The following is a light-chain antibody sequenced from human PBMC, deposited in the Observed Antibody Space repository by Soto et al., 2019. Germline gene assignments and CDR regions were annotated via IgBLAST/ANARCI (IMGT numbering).Light chain of an antibody. V-gene: IGKV3-20*01. CDR2: DAS. CDR3: QQFSRYPLT. CDR1: QSVSNNY. J-gene: IGKJ4*01. Sequence: EIVLTQSPGTLSLSPGERATLSCRASQSVSNNYLAWYQQKPGQAPRLLIYDASNRATGIPARFSGSGSGTDFTLTINSLEPEDSAVYYCQQFSRYPLTFGGGTKV.